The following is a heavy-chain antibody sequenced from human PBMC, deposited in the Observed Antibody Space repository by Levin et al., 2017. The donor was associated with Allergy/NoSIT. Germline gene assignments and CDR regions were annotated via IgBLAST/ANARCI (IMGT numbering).Heavy chain of an antibody. CDR3: ALDPTSELDY. Sequence: PGVSLRLSCTASGFTFGDYAMSWFRQAPGKGLEWVGFIRSKAYGGTTEYAASVKGRFTISRDDSKSIAYLQMNSLKTEDTAVYYCALDPTSELDYWGQGTLVTVSS. D-gene: IGHD3-10*01. CDR2: IRSKAYGGTT. J-gene: IGHJ4*02. CDR1: GFTFGDYA. V-gene: IGHV3-49*03.